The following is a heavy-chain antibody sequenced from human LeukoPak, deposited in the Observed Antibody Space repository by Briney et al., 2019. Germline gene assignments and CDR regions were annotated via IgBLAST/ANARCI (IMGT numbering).Heavy chain of an antibody. D-gene: IGHD6-13*01. CDR1: RFTFSSYW. J-gene: IGHJ4*02. V-gene: IGHV3-7*01. Sequence: GGSLRLSCAASRFTFSSYWMSWVRQAPGKGLEWVANIKQDGSEKYYVDSVKGRFTISRDNAKNSLYLQMNSLRAEDTAVYYCARDAGIASAGSIIDYWGQGTLVTVSS. CDR3: ARDAGIASAGSIIDY. CDR2: IKQDGSEK.